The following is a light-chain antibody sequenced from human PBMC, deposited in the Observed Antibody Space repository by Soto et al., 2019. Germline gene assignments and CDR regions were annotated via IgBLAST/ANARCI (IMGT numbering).Light chain of an antibody. CDR1: QSLTRSY. Sequence: EIVFTQSPGTLSLSPGERATLSCMASQSLTRSYLAWYQQKPGQAPRLLIYGASSRATGIPDRFSGSGSGTEFTLSISRLEPEDCAVYYCQQYGSSPRFGHGTKVDIK. V-gene: IGKV3-20*01. J-gene: IGKJ1*01. CDR3: QQYGSSPR. CDR2: GAS.